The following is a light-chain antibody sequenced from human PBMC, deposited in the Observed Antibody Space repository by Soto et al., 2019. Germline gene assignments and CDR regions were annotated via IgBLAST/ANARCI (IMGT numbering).Light chain of an antibody. CDR3: QQYNSYGMYT. CDR1: QSISTW. Sequence: DIQMTQSPSTLSASVGDRVTITCRASQSISTWLAWYQQKPGKAPNLLIYDASSLESGVPSRFSGSGSGTEFTLTISSLQPDDSATYYCQQYNSYGMYTFGQGTKVDIK. CDR2: DAS. V-gene: IGKV1-5*01. J-gene: IGKJ2*01.